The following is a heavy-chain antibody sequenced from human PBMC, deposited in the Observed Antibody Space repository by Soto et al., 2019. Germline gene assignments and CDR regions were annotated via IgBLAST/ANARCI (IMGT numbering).Heavy chain of an antibody. D-gene: IGHD2-8*01. V-gene: IGHV4-30-2*01. CDR3: ARGGIVLMVYAYFDY. CDR1: GGSISSGGYS. Sequence: PSETLSLTCAVSGGSISSGGYSWSWIRQPPGKGLEWIGYIYHSGSTYYNPSLKSRVTISVDRSKNQFSLKLSSVTAADTAVYYCARGGIVLMVYAYFDYWGQGTLVTVSS. J-gene: IGHJ4*02. CDR2: IYHSGST.